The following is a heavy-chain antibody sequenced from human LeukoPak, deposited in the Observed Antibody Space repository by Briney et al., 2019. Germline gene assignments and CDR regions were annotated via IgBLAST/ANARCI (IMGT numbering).Heavy chain of an antibody. Sequence: PGGSLRLSCAASGFTFDDYAMHWVRQAPGKGLELVSSINSNGGRTYYADSMKGRFTISRDNSKNTLYLQMDSLRAEDMAVYYCARSYYCGSGTYAPPVGHWGQGTLVTVSS. D-gene: IGHD3-10*01. CDR1: GFTFDDYA. V-gene: IGHV3-64*02. CDR2: INSNGGRT. J-gene: IGHJ4*02. CDR3: ARSYYCGSGTYAPPVGH.